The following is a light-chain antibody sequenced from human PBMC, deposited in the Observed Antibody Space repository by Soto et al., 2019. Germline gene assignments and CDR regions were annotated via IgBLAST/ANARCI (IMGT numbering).Light chain of an antibody. CDR2: GAS. CDR1: QSVSSSY. CDR3: QQYGSSL. Sequence: EIVLTQSPGTLSLSPGERATLSCRASQSVSSSYLAWYQQKPGQAPRLLIYGASSRATGIPDRFSGSGSGTAFTLTISRLEPEDFAVYYCQQYGSSLFGQGTKVEIQ. V-gene: IGKV3-20*01. J-gene: IGKJ1*01.